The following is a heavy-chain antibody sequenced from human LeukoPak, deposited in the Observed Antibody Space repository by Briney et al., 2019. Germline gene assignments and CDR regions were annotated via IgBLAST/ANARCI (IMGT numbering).Heavy chain of an antibody. J-gene: IGHJ3*02. V-gene: IGHV4-59*01. CDR3: ARDSSTYYYDSSGYYYISDGAFDI. Sequence: PSETLSLTCTVSGGSISSYYWSWIRQPPGKGLEWIGYIYYSGSTNYNPSLKSRVTISVDTSKNQFSLKLSSVTAADTAVYYCARDSSTYYYDSSGYYYISDGAFDIWGQGTMVTVSS. CDR2: IYYSGST. D-gene: IGHD3-22*01. CDR1: GGSISSYY.